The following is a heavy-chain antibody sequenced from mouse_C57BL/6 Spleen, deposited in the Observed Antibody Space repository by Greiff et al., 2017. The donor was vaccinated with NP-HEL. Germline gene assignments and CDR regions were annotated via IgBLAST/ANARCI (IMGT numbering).Heavy chain of an antibody. CDR2: IYPGDGDT. V-gene: IGHV1-82*01. J-gene: IGHJ4*01. CDR1: GYAFSSSW. Sequence: QVQLKESGPELVKPGASVKISCKASGYAFSSSWMNWVKQRPGKGLEWIGRIYPGDGDTNYNGKFKGKATLTADKSSSTAYMQLSSLTSEDSAVYFCARGLYGYGRGGPYAMDYWGQGTSVTVSS. D-gene: IGHD2-2*01. CDR3: ARGLYGYGRGGPYAMDY.